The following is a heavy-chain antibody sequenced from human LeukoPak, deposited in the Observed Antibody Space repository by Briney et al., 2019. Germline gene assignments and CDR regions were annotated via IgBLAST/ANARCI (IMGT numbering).Heavy chain of an antibody. CDR1: GYTFTSYD. CDR3: AAASSLGGGYFDY. Sequence: ASVKVSCKASGYTFTSYDINWVRQATGQGLEWMGWMNPNSGNTGYAQKFRGRVTMTRDTSTSTVYMELSSLRSEDTAVYYCAAASSLGGGYFDYWGQGTLVTVSS. CDR2: MNPNSGNT. D-gene: IGHD3-16*01. J-gene: IGHJ4*02. V-gene: IGHV1-8*01.